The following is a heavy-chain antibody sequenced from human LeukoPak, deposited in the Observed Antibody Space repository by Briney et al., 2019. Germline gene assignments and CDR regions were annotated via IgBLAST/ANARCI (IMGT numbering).Heavy chain of an antibody. V-gene: IGHV4-4*07. Sequence: SETLSLTCTVSGGSISRYYWSWIRQPAGKGLEWIGRIYTSGSTNYNPSLKSRVTMSVDTSKNQFSLKLSSVTAADTAVYYCARAPEYYDFWSGQGPDYYYYYYMDVWGKGTTVTVSS. CDR3: ARAPEYYDFWSGQGPDYYYYYYMDV. J-gene: IGHJ6*03. CDR1: GGSISRYY. D-gene: IGHD3-3*01. CDR2: IYTSGST.